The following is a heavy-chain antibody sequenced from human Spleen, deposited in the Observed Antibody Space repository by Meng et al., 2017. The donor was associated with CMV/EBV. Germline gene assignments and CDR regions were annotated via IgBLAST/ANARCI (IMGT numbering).Heavy chain of an antibody. J-gene: IGHJ5*02. V-gene: IGHV3-23*01. CDR2: ISGSGSNT. Sequence: GESLKISCVASGFTFNTYAMNWVRQAPGKGLEWVSAISGSGSNTYYADSVKGRFTVSRDNAKNSLYLHMNSLRAEDTAFYYCAREYRSSMDPWGQGTLVTVSS. D-gene: IGHD6-6*01. CDR3: AREYRSSMDP. CDR1: GFTFNTYA.